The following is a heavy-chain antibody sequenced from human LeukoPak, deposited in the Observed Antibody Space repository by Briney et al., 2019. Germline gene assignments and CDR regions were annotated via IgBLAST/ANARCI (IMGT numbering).Heavy chain of an antibody. CDR3: ARRGYSYGSVDI. Sequence: GGSLRLSCAASGFTFSSYWMHWVRQAPGKGLVWVSRVNSDGSSTTYADSVKGRFTISRDNAKNSLYLQMNSLRAEDTAVYYCARRGYSYGSVDIWGQGTMVTVSS. V-gene: IGHV3-74*01. D-gene: IGHD5-18*01. J-gene: IGHJ3*02. CDR2: VNSDGSST. CDR1: GFTFSSYW.